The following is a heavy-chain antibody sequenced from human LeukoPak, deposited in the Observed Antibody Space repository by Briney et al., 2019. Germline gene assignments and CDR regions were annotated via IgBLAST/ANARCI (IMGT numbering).Heavy chain of an antibody. CDR3: ARRGSSSCYDY. CDR2: IYYSGST. Sequence: PSETLSPTCTVSGGSISSYYWSWIRQPPGKGLEWIGYIYYSGSTNYNPSLRSRVTISVDTSKNQFSLKLSSVTAADTAVYYCARRGSSSCYDYWGQGTLVTVSS. J-gene: IGHJ4*02. CDR1: GGSISSYY. D-gene: IGHD2-2*01. V-gene: IGHV4-59*01.